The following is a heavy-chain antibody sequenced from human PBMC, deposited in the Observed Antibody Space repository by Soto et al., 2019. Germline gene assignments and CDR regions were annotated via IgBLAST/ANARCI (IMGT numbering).Heavy chain of an antibody. CDR1: GGTFSSYA. Sequence: QVQLVQSGAEVKKPGSSVKVSCKASGGTFSSYAISWVRQAPGQGLEWMGGIIPISGTANYAQKFLGRVTIAADESTSTAYMELSRLRSEDPAVYDGAGSQGSSTSLEIYYYYYYGMDVWGQGTTVTVSS. J-gene: IGHJ6*02. V-gene: IGHV1-69*01. D-gene: IGHD2-2*01. CDR3: AGSQGSSTSLEIYYYYYYGMDV. CDR2: IIPISGTA.